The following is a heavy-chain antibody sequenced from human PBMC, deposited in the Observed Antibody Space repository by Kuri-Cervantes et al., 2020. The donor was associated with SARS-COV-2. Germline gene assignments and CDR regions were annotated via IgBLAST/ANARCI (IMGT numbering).Heavy chain of an antibody. CDR3: ARIAARQILVD. J-gene: IGHJ4*02. Sequence: SETLSLTCTVSGGSISSYYWSWIRQPPGKGLEWIGYIYYSGSTNYNPSLKSRVTISVDTSKNQFSPKLSSVTAADTAVYYCARIAARQILVDWGQGTLVTVSS. V-gene: IGHV4-59*01. CDR2: IYYSGST. D-gene: IGHD6-6*01. CDR1: GGSISSYY.